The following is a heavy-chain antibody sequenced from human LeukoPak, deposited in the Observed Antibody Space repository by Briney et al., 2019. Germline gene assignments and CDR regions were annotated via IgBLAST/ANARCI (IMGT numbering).Heavy chain of an antibody. CDR3: ARGPPLYYYHYMDV. V-gene: IGHV1-24*01. CDR1: GYTLTELS. Sequence: ASVKVSCKVSGYTLTELSMHWVRQAPGKGLEWMGGFDPEDGETIYAQKFQGRVTMTTDTSTSTVHMELRSLRSDDTAVYYCARGPPLYYYHYMDVWGKGTTVTVSS. J-gene: IGHJ6*03. CDR2: FDPEDGET.